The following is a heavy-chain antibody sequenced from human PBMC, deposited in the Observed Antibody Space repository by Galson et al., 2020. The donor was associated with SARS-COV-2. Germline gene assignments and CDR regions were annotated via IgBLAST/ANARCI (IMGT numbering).Heavy chain of an antibody. Sequence: SLKLSCAASGFTFDDYAMHWVRQAPGKGLEWVSGISWNSGSIGYADSVKGRFTISRDNAKNSLYLQMNSLRAEDTALYYCAKDMDVFGYYDSSGYSDAFDIWGQGTMVTVSS. CDR3: AKDMDVFGYYDSSGYSDAFDI. D-gene: IGHD3-22*01. CDR2: ISWNSGSI. J-gene: IGHJ3*02. V-gene: IGHV3-9*01. CDR1: GFTFDDYA.